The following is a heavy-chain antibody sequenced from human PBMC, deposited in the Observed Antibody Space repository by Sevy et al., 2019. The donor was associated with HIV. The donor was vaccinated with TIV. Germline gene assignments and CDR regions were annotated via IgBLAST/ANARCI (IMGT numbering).Heavy chain of an antibody. CDR1: GVSISGYY. Sequence: WETLSLTCSVSGVSISGYYWTWIRQTPGKALEWIGYIDYSGRTNYNPSLQGRVAISSDTSKNQFSLKLSTVTAADTAVYYCARALAEYFYAMDVWGQGTTVTVSS. CDR2: IDYSGRT. J-gene: IGHJ6*02. V-gene: IGHV4-59*01. CDR3: ARALAEYFYAMDV.